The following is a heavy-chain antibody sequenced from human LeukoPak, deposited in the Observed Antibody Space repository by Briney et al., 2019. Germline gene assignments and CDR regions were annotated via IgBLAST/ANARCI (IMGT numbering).Heavy chain of an antibody. V-gene: IGHV1-18*01. CDR2: ISAYNGNT. D-gene: IGHD2-15*01. CDR1: GYTFTSYG. Sequence: ASVKVSCKASGYTFTSYGISWVRQAPGQGLEWVGWISAYNGNTNYAQKLQGRVTMTTDTSTSTAYMELRSLRSDDTAVYYCARACSGGICYSDNWLDPWGQGTQVTVSS. CDR3: ARACSGGICYSDNWLDP. J-gene: IGHJ5*02.